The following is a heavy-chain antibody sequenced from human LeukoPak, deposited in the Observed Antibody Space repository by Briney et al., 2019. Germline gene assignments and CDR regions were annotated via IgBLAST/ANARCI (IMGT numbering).Heavy chain of an antibody. D-gene: IGHD3-10*01. CDR3: ARYGSGRPYYYYYMDV. Sequence: PGGSLRLSCAASGFTVRSNYMSWVRQAPGKGLEWVSYISSSGSTIYYADSVKGRFTISRDNAKNSLYLQMNSLRAEDTAVYYCARYGSGRPYYYYYMDVWGKGTTVTISS. CDR2: ISSSGSTI. CDR1: GFTVRSNY. V-gene: IGHV3-11*01. J-gene: IGHJ6*03.